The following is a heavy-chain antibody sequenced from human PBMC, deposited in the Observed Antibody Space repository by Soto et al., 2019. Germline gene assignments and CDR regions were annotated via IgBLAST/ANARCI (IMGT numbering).Heavy chain of an antibody. J-gene: IGHJ6*02. CDR2: INHSGST. D-gene: IGHD4-4*01. V-gene: IGHV4-34*01. Sequence: SETLSLTCAVYGGSFSGYYWSWIRQPPGKGLEWIGEINHSGSTNYNPSLKSRVTTSVDTSKNQFSLKLSSVTAADTAVYYCARGKFLQSYYYYYYGMDVWGQGTTVTVSS. CDR3: ARGKFLQSYYYYYYGMDV. CDR1: GGSFSGYY.